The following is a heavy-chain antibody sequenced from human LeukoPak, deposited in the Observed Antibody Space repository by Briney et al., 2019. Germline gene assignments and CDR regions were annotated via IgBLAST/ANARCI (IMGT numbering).Heavy chain of an antibody. CDR1: GYTFTSYD. Sequence: ASVKVSCKASGYTFTSYDINWVRQATGQGLEWMGWMNPNSGNTGYAQKFQGSVTMTRNTSISTAYMELSSQRSEDTAVYYCARGRRYSSGWFSRPDAFDIWGQGTMVTVSS. J-gene: IGHJ3*02. D-gene: IGHD6-19*01. CDR3: ARGRRYSSGWFSRPDAFDI. V-gene: IGHV1-8*01. CDR2: MNPNSGNT.